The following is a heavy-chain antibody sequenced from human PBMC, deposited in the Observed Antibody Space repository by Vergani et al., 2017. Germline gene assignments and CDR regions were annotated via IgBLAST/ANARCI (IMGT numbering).Heavy chain of an antibody. CDR1: GFTFSNAW. D-gene: IGHD3-9*01. V-gene: IGHV3-15*01. CDR2: IKSKTDGGTT. Sequence: EVQLLESGGGLVQPGGSLRLSCAASGFTFSNAWMSWVRQAPGKGLEWVGRIKSKTDGGTTDYAAPVKGRFTISRDDSKNTLYLQMNSLKTEDTAVYYCTTGPPYYDILTGYLREDAFDIGGQGKMVTVAS. J-gene: IGHJ3*02. CDR3: TTGPPYYDILTGYLREDAFDI.